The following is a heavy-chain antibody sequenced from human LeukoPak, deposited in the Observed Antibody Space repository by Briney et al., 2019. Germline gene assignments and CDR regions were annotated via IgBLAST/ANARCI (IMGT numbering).Heavy chain of an antibody. CDR1: GVSIGPYY. CDR2: VYYSGHT. V-gene: IGHV4-59*13. D-gene: IGHD1/OR15-1a*01. J-gene: IGHJ4*02. Sequence: SETLSLTCTVSGVSIGPYYWSWIRQPPGKGLEWIGYVYYSGHTDYNPSLKSRVTISVDTSKNQFSLKLSSVTAADTAVYYCARDRHWTNDWVFDYWGQGTLVTVSS. CDR3: ARDRHWTNDWVFDY.